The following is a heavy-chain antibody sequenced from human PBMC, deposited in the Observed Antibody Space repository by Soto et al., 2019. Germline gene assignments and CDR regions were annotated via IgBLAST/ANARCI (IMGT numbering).Heavy chain of an antibody. V-gene: IGHV3-21*01. J-gene: IGHJ4*02. CDR3: ASPVIAAAGNDY. Sequence: GGSLRLSCAASGFTFSSYSMNWVRQAPGKGLEWVSSISSSSSYIYYADSVKGRFTISRDNAKNSLYLQMNSLRAEDTAVYYCASPVIAAAGNDYWGPGTLVTVSS. D-gene: IGHD6-13*01. CDR1: GFTFSSYS. CDR2: ISSSSSYI.